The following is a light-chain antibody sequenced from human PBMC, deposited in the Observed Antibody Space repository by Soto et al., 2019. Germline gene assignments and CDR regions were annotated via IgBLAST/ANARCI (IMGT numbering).Light chain of an antibody. Sequence: EIVLTQSPATLSLSPGETATLSCRASQSVSSSLAWYQQKPGQTPRLLIYDASNRATGIPARFSGSGSGTDFTPTLSSLEPDDCAVYYCQPRSIWRLTFGGGTKVEIK. CDR1: QSVSSS. V-gene: IGKV3-11*01. CDR3: QPRSIWRLT. CDR2: DAS. J-gene: IGKJ4*01.